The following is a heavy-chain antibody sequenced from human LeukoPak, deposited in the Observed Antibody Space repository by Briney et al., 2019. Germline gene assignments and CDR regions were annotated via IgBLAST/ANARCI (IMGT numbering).Heavy chain of an antibody. CDR2: IYTSGST. CDR3: ASSPGSSSYYYYYYYMDV. CDR1: GGSISSYY. D-gene: IGHD6-6*01. Sequence: SETLSLTCTVSGGSISSYYWSWTRQPPGKGLEWIGYIYTSGSTNYNPSLKSRVTISVDTSKNQFSLKLSSVTAADTAVYYCASSPGSSSYYYYYYYMDVWGKGTTVTVSS. V-gene: IGHV4-4*09. J-gene: IGHJ6*03.